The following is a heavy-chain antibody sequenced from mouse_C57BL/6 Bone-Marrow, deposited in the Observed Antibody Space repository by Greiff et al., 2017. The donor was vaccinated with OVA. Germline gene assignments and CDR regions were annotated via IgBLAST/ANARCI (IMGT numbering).Heavy chain of an antibody. J-gene: IGHJ4*01. CDR1: GYTFTDYE. CDR3: TRRYGYPYYAMDY. Sequence: LQESGAELVRPGASVTLSCKASGYTFTDYEMHWVKQTPVHGLEWIGAIDPETGGTAYNQKFKGKAILTADKSSSTAYMELRSLTSEDSAVYYCTRRYGYPYYAMDYWGQGTSVTVSS. V-gene: IGHV1-15*01. D-gene: IGHD2-2*01. CDR2: IDPETGGT.